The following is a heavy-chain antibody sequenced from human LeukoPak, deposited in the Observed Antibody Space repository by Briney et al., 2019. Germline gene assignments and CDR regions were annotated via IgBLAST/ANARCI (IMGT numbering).Heavy chain of an antibody. CDR3: AKDPGAYGSGSYVDFDC. J-gene: IGHJ4*02. Sequence: GGSLRLSCAASGFTFSSYGMHWVRQAPGKGLEWVAVISYDGSNKYYADSVKGRFTISRDNSKNTLYLQMNSLRAEDTAVYYCAKDPGAYGSGSYVDFDCWGQGTLVTVSS. CDR1: GFTFSSYG. CDR2: ISYDGSNK. V-gene: IGHV3-30*18. D-gene: IGHD3-10*01.